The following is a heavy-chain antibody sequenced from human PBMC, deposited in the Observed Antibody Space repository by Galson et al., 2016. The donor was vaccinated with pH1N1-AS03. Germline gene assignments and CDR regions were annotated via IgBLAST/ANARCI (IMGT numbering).Heavy chain of an antibody. V-gene: IGHV1-69*05. CDR3: ATAGNYFDVRRFDY. Sequence: SVKVSCKASRLTFSSYAISWVRQAPGQGPEWMGGVKGVFRTTNYAQKFQGRITITMDQSTGTAYMEVSSLRAEDTAVYYCATAGNYFDVRRFDYWGQGTPVTVFS. J-gene: IGHJ4*02. D-gene: IGHD3-10*02. CDR2: VKGVFRTT. CDR1: RLTFSSYA.